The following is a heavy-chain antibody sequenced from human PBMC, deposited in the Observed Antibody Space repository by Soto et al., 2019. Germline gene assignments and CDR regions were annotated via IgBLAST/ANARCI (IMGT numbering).Heavy chain of an antibody. CDR3: TPPAPIYSSSILLYYYGMDV. D-gene: IGHD6-6*01. J-gene: IGHJ6*02. CDR2: IKSKTDGGTT. CDR1: GFTFSNAW. V-gene: IGHV3-15*07. Sequence: GGSLRLSCAASGFTFSNAWMNWVRQAPGKGLEWVGRIKSKTDGGTTDYAAPVKGRFTISRDDSKNTLYLQMNSLKTEDTAVYYCTPPAPIYSSSILLYYYGMDVWGQGTTVTVSS.